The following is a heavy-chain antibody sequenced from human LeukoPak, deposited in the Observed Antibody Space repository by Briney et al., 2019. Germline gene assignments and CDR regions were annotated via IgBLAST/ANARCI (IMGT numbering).Heavy chain of an antibody. Sequence: SETLSLTCSVSGGSITNYYWSWIRQPPGRGLEWIGYIYYSGSTHYNPSLKSRVTISVDTSRNQFSLDLTSMTAADTAVYYCVRHFAPFRLGPHFDYWGQGSLVTVSS. D-gene: IGHD1-26*01. CDR3: VRHFAPFRLGPHFDY. CDR1: GGSITNYY. J-gene: IGHJ4*02. V-gene: IGHV4-59*08. CDR2: IYYSGST.